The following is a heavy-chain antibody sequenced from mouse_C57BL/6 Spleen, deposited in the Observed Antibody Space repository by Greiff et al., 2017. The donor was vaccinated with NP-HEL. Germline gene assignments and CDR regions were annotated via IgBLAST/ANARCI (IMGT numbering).Heavy chain of an antibody. V-gene: IGHV1-64*01. Sequence: VQLQQPGAELVKPGASVKLSCKASGYTFTSYWMHWVKQRPGQGLEWIGMIHPNSGSTNYNEKFKSKATLTVDKSSSTAYMQLSSLTSEDSAVYYCARSYGSSCWYFDVWGTGTTVTVSS. CDR1: GYTFTSYW. J-gene: IGHJ1*03. CDR2: IHPNSGST. D-gene: IGHD1-1*01. CDR3: ARSYGSSCWYFDV.